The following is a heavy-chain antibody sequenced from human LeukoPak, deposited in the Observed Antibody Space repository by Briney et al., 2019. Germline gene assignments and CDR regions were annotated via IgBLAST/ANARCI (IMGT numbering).Heavy chain of an antibody. V-gene: IGHV3-30*18. CDR3: AKKGARIAVAGTSDY. J-gene: IGHJ4*02. Sequence: GGSLRLSCAASEFTFSSYAMDWVRQAPGKGLEWVAVISDDGSQKYYADSAEGRFTISRDNSKNTLYLQMNSLRAEDTAVYYCAKKGARIAVAGTSDYWGQGTLVTVSS. CDR1: EFTFSSYA. D-gene: IGHD6-19*01. CDR2: ISDDGSQK.